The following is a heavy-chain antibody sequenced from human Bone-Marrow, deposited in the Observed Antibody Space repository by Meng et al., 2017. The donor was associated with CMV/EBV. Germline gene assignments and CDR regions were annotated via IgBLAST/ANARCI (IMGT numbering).Heavy chain of an antibody. V-gene: IGHV4-61*01. D-gene: IGHD4-11*01. J-gene: IGHJ4*02. Sequence: SETLSLTCTVSGGSVSSGSYYWSWIRQPPGKGLEWIGYIYYSGSTNYNPSLKSRVTISVDTSKNQFSLKLSSVTAADTAVYYCARGDYKGYFDYWGQGTLVTRLL. CDR2: IYYSGST. CDR3: ARGDYKGYFDY. CDR1: GGSVSSGSYY.